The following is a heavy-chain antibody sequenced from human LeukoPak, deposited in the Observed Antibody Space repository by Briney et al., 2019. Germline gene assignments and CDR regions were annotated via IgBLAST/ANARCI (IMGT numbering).Heavy chain of an antibody. V-gene: IGHV3-48*04. J-gene: IGHJ4*02. CDR1: GFTFSSYS. CDR2: ISSSGTTI. CDR3: ARETRVRWTDY. Sequence: GGSLRLSCAASGFTFSSYSMNWVRQAPGKGLEWVSYISSSGTTIYYADSVKGRFTISRDNAKNSLYLQMNSLRAEDTAVYYCARETRVRWTDYWGQGILVTVSS. D-gene: IGHD5-24*01.